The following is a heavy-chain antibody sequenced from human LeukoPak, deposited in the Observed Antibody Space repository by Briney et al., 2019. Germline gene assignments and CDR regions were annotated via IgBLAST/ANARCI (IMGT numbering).Heavy chain of an antibody. V-gene: IGHV4-59*12. CDR1: GGSISSYY. CDR3: ARGFAGQVGET. Sequence: SETLSLTCTVSGGSISSYYWSWIRQPPGKGLEWIRYIYYSGSTNYNPSLKSRVTISVDTSKNQFSLDLSSVTVADTAVYYCARGFAGQVGETWGQGTLVTASS. J-gene: IGHJ5*02. D-gene: IGHD1-26*01. CDR2: IYYSGST.